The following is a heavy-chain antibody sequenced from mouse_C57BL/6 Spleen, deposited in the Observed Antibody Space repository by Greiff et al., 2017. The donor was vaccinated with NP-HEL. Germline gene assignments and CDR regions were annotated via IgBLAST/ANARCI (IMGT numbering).Heavy chain of an antibody. V-gene: IGHV1-64*01. CDR3: ARSIYGSSFYAMDY. CDR2: IYPNSGST. CDR1: GYTFTSYW. J-gene: IGHJ4*01. Sequence: QVQLQQSGAELVKPGASVKLSCKASGYTFTSYWMHWVKQRPGQGLEWIGMIYPNSGSTNYNEKFKSKATLTVDKSSSTAYMQLSSLTSEDSAVYYCARSIYGSSFYAMDYWGQGTSVTVSS. D-gene: IGHD1-1*01.